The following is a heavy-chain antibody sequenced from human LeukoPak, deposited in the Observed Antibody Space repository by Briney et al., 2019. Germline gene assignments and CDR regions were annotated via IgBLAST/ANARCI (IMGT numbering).Heavy chain of an antibody. Sequence: RGSMRLSCAASGFTFSSYEMNWVRQAPGKVLEWVSYISSIGSTIYYADSMKGRFTIPRDNAKNSLYLQMNSLRAEDTAVYYCAELVITMIGGVWGKGTTVTISS. V-gene: IGHV3-48*03. D-gene: IGHD3-10*02. CDR3: AELVITMIGGV. J-gene: IGHJ6*04. CDR2: ISSIGSTI. CDR1: GFTFSSYE.